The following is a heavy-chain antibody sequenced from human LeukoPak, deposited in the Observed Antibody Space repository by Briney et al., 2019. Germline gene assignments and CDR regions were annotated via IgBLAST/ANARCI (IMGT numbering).Heavy chain of an antibody. CDR3: ARGGIQVSGIDEFDY. CDR2: IGIRGDT. J-gene: IGHJ4*02. CDR1: GFTFIDYD. Sequence: GGSLRLSCTASGFTFIDYDMHWVRQVIGKGLEWVSAIGIRGDTHYSGSVKGRFTISRENAESSLYPQMNSLRAEDTAVYYCARGGIQVSGIDEFDYWGQGTLVTVSS. V-gene: IGHV3-13*01. D-gene: IGHD6-19*01.